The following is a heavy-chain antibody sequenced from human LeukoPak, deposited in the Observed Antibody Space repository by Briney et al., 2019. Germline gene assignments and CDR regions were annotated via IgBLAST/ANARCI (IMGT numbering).Heavy chain of an antibody. V-gene: IGHV4-31*03. J-gene: IGHJ4*02. CDR3: ARVGGGSFPYYFDY. Sequence: SQTLSLTCTVSGGSITSGGSSWTWIRQDPGKGLAWIVHIYNSGSTLYNPSLESRVTISVDTSNNQSSLKLTSVTAADTAVYYCARVGGGSFPYYFDYWGQGTLVTVSS. CDR2: IYNSGST. CDR1: GGSITSGGSS. D-gene: IGHD1-26*01.